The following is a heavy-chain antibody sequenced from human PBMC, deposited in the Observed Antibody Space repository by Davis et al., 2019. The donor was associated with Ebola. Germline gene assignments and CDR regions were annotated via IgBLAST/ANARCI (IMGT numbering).Heavy chain of an antibody. V-gene: IGHV7-4-1*02. CDR1: GYTFTSYG. D-gene: IGHD5-18*01. J-gene: IGHJ4*02. CDR3: ARCEENPDTTMVSCFDY. Sequence: ASVKVSCKASGYTFTSYGISWVRQAPGQGLEWMGWINTDAGNPTYAQGFTGRFVFSLDTSVSTAYLQISSLKAEDTAVYYCARCEENPDTTMVSCFDYWGQGTLVTVSS. CDR2: INTDAGNP.